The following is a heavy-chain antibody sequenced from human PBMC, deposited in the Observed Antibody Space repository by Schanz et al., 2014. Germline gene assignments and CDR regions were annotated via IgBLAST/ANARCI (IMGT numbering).Heavy chain of an antibody. V-gene: IGHV3-33*01. J-gene: IGHJ3*02. CDR3: ASERGYSYGYGAFDI. CDR2: IWNDGSDK. Sequence: QEQLVESGGGVVQPGRSLRLSCAASGFTFSSYAIHWVRQAPSKGLEWVAVIWNDGSDKYYADSVKGRFTISRDNSKNMLYPQMNSLRAEDTALYYCASERGYSYGYGAFDIWGQGTMVTVSS. CDR1: GFTFSSYA. D-gene: IGHD5-18*01.